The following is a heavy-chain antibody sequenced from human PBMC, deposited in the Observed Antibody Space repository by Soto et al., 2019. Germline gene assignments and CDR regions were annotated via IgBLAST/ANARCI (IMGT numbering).Heavy chain of an antibody. D-gene: IGHD2-21*01. V-gene: IGHV4-59*08. CDR3: VRMGEMVIIGDSDDDVDI. J-gene: IGHJ3*02. CDR1: GDSISGFY. CDR2: IHDSWGT. Sequence: QVLLQESGPGLLKPSETLSLTCNVSGDSISGFYWIWIRQAPGKGLEWIGYIHDSWGTNYNPSLNMRVAIGADASMNHLLLQMYSAPAADTAVYYCVRMGEMVIIGDSDDDVDIWGQGTMVTVSS.